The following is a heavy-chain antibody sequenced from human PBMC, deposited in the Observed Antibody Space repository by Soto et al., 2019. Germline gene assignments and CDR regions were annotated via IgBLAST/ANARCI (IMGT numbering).Heavy chain of an antibody. D-gene: IGHD5-18*01. J-gene: IGHJ4*02. CDR2: ISYDGSNK. Sequence: QVQLVESGGGVVQPGRSLRLSCAASGFTFSSYGMHWVRQAPGKGLEWVAVISYDGSNKYYADSVKGRFTISRDNSKNTLYLQMNSLRAEDTTVYYCAKDSIVDKKVDTAYFDYFFDYWGQGTLVTVSS. CDR3: AKDSIVDKKVDTAYFDYFFDY. CDR1: GFTFSSYG. V-gene: IGHV3-30*18.